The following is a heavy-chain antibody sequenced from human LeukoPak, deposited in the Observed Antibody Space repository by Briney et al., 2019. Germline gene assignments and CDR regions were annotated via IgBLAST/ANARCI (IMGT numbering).Heavy chain of an antibody. V-gene: IGHV4-34*01. CDR2: IKHSGST. D-gene: IGHD2-15*01. CDR1: GGSFSGYY. CDR3: ARAPIYCSGGSCVNYGMDV. Sequence: KPSETLSLTCAVYGGSFSGYYWSWIRQPPGKGLEWIGGIKHSGSTNYNPSLKSRVTISVDTSENQFSLKLSSVTAADTAVYYCARAPIYCSGGSCVNYGMDVWGQGTTVTVSS. J-gene: IGHJ6*02.